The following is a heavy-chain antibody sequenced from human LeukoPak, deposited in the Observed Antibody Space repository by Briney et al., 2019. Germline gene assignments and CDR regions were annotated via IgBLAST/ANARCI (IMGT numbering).Heavy chain of an antibody. D-gene: IGHD4-17*01. Sequence: GGSLRLSCAASGFTFSSFALSWVRQAPGKGLEWVSSISGSGDSTYYMESVKGRFTISRDNSENTLYLQMNSLRADDTAVYYCAREMTTVTTIDYWGQGTLVTVSS. CDR3: AREMTTVTTIDY. J-gene: IGHJ4*02. CDR1: GFTFSSFA. V-gene: IGHV3-23*01. CDR2: ISGSGDST.